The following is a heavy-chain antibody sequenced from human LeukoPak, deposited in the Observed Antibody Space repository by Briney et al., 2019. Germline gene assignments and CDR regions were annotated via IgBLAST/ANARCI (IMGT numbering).Heavy chain of an antibody. CDR3: ARGPPGYSSRGLYYYYMDV. V-gene: IGHV4-34*01. Sequence: PSETLSLTCAVYGGSFSGYYWSWIRQPPGKGLEWMGEINHSGSANYNPSLTSRVTISVDTSKNQFSLKLSSVTAADTAVYYCARGPPGYSSRGLYYYYMDVWGKGTTVTVSS. CDR2: INHSGSA. J-gene: IGHJ6*03. D-gene: IGHD6-13*01. CDR1: GGSFSGYY.